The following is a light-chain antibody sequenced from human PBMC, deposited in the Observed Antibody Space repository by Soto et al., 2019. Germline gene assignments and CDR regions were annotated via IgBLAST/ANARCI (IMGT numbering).Light chain of an antibody. CDR2: GVS. CDR1: QSVSSNF. CDR3: QQRSNWPPT. V-gene: IGKV3D-20*02. Sequence: DIVWTQSPGTLNLSPGESATLSCRASQSVSSNFLAWYQQKPGQAPRLLIYGVSSRASGIPDRFFGSGSGTDFTLTISSVEPEDFAVYICQQRSNWPPTFGQGTRLEIK. J-gene: IGKJ5*01.